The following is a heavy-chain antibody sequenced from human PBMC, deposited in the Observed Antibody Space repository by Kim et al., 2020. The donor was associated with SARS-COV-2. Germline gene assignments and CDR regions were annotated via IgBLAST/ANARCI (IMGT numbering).Heavy chain of an antibody. CDR2: ISDSGDST. V-gene: IGHV3-23*01. CDR3: AKDLNLGFDS. D-gene: IGHD7-27*01. CDR1: SFTFGHFA. J-gene: IGHJ4*02. Sequence: GGSLRLSCAASSFTFGHFAMNWVRQAPGKGLEWISSISDSGDSTYYADSVKGRFTISRDNSKNTLFLQMTSLRADATAMYYCAKDLNLGFDSWRQGTLVT.